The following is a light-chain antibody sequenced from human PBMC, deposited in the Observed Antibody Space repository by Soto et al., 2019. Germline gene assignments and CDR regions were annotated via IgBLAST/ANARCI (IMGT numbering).Light chain of an antibody. J-gene: IGKJ1*01. V-gene: IGKV1-5*03. Sequence: DVQMTQSPSTLSASVGDRVTITCRASQSLSGWLAWYQQKSGKAPTVVIYKSSTLQSGVPSRFSGSGSGTEFPLTISSLPPDDFANYYCLQYDSYPWTFGQGTKVEIK. CDR3: LQYDSYPWT. CDR1: QSLSGW. CDR2: KSS.